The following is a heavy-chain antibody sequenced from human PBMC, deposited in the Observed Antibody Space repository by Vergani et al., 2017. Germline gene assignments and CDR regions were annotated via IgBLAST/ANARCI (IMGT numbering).Heavy chain of an antibody. D-gene: IGHD2-15*01. CDR1: GFTFSNYA. Sequence: EVHLLESGGGLVQSGGSLRLSCAASGFTFSNYAVSWVRQAPGRGLAWVSCISGPGLSTYYADSVKGRFSISRDNSKNTLYLQMKSLRPEDTAVYYCAKEGGGYCSGGTCYPEYWGQGTLVIVSS. J-gene: IGHJ4*02. CDR2: ISGPGLST. V-gene: IGHV3-23*01. CDR3: AKEGGGYCSGGTCYPEY.